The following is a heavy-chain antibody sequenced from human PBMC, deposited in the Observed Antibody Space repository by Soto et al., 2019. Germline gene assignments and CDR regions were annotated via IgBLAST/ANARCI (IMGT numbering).Heavy chain of an antibody. CDR3: ARDCEVRGTILGVVIWWMYNWSDS. CDR2: INPSSGRT. CDR1: GYSFNSYY. V-gene: IGHV1-46*02. Sequence: QVQLVQSGTEVKKPGASVKISCKASGYSFNSYYMHWVRQAPGQGLEWMGIINPSSGRTSYAEKFQDRVTMTRDTSTSTFYMELTNLRSEDTAVYYCARDCEVRGTILGVVIWWMYNWSDSWGQGTLVTVSS. J-gene: IGHJ5*01. D-gene: IGHD3-3*01.